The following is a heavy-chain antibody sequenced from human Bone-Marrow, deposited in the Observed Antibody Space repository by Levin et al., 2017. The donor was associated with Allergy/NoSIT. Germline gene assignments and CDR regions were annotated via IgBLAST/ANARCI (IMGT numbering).Heavy chain of an antibody. Sequence: SETLSLTCTVSGGSIGSTTYYWGWIRQPPGKGLEWIGSIYYTGSTYYNPSLKSRLTISVDTSKNQFSVKLTSVTAADTAVYYCVRRFAGSRNWDFDYWGQGTLVTVSS. J-gene: IGHJ4*02. V-gene: IGHV4-39*01. CDR1: GGSIGSTTYY. D-gene: IGHD6-13*01. CDR2: IYYTGST. CDR3: VRRFAGSRNWDFDY.